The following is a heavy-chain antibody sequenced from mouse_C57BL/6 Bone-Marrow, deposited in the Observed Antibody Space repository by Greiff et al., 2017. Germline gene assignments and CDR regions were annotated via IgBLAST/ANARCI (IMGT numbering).Heavy chain of an antibody. CDR3: SRYGEGGYD. CDR1: GYTFTDYE. Sequence: VQLQQSGAELVRPGASVTLSCKASGYTFTDYEMHWVKQTPVHGLEWIGAIDPETGGTAYNQKFKGKAILTADKSSSTAYMELRSLTSEDSAVYYCSRYGEGGYDWGKGTTLTVSS. J-gene: IGHJ2*01. CDR2: IDPETGGT. D-gene: IGHD2-14*01. V-gene: IGHV1-15*01.